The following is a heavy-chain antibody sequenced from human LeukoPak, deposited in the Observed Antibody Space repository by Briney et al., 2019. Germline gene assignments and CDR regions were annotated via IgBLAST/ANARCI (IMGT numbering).Heavy chain of an antibody. D-gene: IGHD2-2*02. V-gene: IGHV3-30*18. CDR2: ISYDGSEK. CDR1: GFTFSSYG. CDR3: AKSPSHCSSTSCYMDY. Sequence: PGRSLRLSCAASGFTFSSYGMHWVRQAPGKGLEWVAVISYDGSEKYYADSVKDRFTISRDNSKNTLYLQMNSLRAEDTAVYYCAKSPSHCSSTSCYMDYWGQGTLVTVSS. J-gene: IGHJ4*02.